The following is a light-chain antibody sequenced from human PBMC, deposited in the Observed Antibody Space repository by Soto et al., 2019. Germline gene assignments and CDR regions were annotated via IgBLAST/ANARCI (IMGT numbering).Light chain of an antibody. CDR2: AAS. Sequence: DIQMTQSPSSLYASVGDRVSITCRASQSVSNYVSWYQQKPGKVPKLLIYAASTLQSGVPSRFSGSGSGTDFTLTISRLEPEDFAVYYCQQYGSSPLLTFGGGTKVDIK. CDR1: QSVSNY. V-gene: IGKV1-27*01. CDR3: QQYGSSPLLT. J-gene: IGKJ4*01.